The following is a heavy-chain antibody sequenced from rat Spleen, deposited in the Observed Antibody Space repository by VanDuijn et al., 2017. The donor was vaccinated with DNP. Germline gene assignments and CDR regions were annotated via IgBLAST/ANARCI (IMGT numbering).Heavy chain of an antibody. CDR2: ISTGGGST. Sequence: EVKLVESGGGLVQPGRSLKLSCAASGFTFSNYDMAWVRQAQTKGLEWVASISTGGGSTYYRDSVKGRFTASRDNAKSTLYLQMDSLRSEDTATYYCARPSRGVVDYWGQGVMVTVSS. CDR3: ARPSRGVVDY. CDR1: GFTFSNYD. V-gene: IGHV5S23*01. D-gene: IGHD1-1*01. J-gene: IGHJ2*01.